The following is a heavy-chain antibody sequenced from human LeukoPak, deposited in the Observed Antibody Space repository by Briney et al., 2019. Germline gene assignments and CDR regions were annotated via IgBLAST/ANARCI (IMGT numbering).Heavy chain of an antibody. V-gene: IGHV3-23*01. CDR3: AKDRSSYYFDAFDF. J-gene: IGHJ3*01. CDR2: ISGSAGNT. D-gene: IGHD3-22*01. CDR1: GFSFSNYA. Sequence: GGSLRLSCVASGFSFSNYAMSWVRQAPGKGLERVSAISGSAGNTYYSDSVKGRFTISRDNSKNTLFLLMDSLRAEDTAIYYCAKDRSSYYFDAFDFWGQGTRVIVSS.